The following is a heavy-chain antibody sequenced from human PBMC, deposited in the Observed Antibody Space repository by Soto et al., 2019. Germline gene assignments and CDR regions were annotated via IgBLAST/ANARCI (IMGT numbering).Heavy chain of an antibody. D-gene: IGHD3-10*01. Sequence: ASVKVSCKASGYTFTSYGISWVRQAPGQGLEWMGWISAYNGNTNYAQKLQGRVTMTTDTSTSTAYMELRSLRSDDTAVYYGARDRRGRVTMVRGVMLEWGQGTLVTVSS. V-gene: IGHV1-18*01. J-gene: IGHJ4*02. CDR1: GYTFTSYG. CDR3: ARDRRGRVTMVRGVMLE. CDR2: ISAYNGNT.